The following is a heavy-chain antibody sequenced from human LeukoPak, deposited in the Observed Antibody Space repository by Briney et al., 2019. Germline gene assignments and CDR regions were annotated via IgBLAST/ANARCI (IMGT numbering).Heavy chain of an antibody. CDR2: INPSGGST. D-gene: IGHD2-21*02. V-gene: IGHV1-46*01. J-gene: IGHJ3*02. Sequence: ASVKVSCKASGYTFTSYYMHWVRQAPGQGLEWMGIINPSGGSTSYAKKFQGRVTMTRDTPTSTVYMELSSLRSEDTAVYYCARDYCGGDCYSLDAFDIWGQGTMVTVSS. CDR1: GYTFTSYY. CDR3: ARDYCGGDCYSLDAFDI.